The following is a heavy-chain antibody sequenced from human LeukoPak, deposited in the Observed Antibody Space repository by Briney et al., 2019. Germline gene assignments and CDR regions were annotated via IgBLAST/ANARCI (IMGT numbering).Heavy chain of an antibody. Sequence: SETLSLTCAVYGGSFSGYYWSWIRQPPGKGLEWIGEINHSGSTNYNPSPKSRVTISVDTSKNQFSLKVRSVSAADTAVYYCARDISQLAYNWFAPWGQGTLVTVSS. J-gene: IGHJ5*02. V-gene: IGHV4-34*01. D-gene: IGHD6-6*01. CDR2: INHSGST. CDR1: GGSFSGYY. CDR3: ARDISQLAYNWFAP.